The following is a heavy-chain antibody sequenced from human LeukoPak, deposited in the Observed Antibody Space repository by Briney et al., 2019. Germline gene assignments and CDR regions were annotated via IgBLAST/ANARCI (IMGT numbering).Heavy chain of an antibody. CDR1: GGTFSSYA. J-gene: IGHJ4*02. Sequence: SVKVSCKASGGTFSSYAISWVRQAPGQGLEWMGGIIPIFGTANYAQKFQGRVTITADKSTSTAYMELSSLRSEGTAVYYCARALNHPSLPYCGGDCHPAPYYFDYWGQGTLVTVSS. V-gene: IGHV1-69*06. D-gene: IGHD2-21*02. CDR2: IIPIFGTA. CDR3: ARALNHPSLPYCGGDCHPAPYYFDY.